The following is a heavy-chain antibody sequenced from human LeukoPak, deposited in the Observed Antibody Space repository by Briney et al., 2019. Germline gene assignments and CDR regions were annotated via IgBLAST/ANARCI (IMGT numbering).Heavy chain of an antibody. D-gene: IGHD3-22*01. Sequence: SETLSLTCAVYGGSFSGYYWSWIRQPPGKGLEWIGEINHSGSTNYNPSLKSRVTISVDTSKNQFSLKLSSVTAADTAVYYCARTYYYDSSGYYFDYWGQGTLVTVSS. CDR1: GGSFSGYY. V-gene: IGHV4-34*01. CDR3: ARTYYYDSSGYYFDY. CDR2: INHSGST. J-gene: IGHJ4*02.